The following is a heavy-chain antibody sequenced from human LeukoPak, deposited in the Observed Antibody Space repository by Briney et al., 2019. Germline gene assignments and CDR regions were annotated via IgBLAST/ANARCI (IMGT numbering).Heavy chain of an antibody. CDR2: ISSISGSL. CDR1: GFAFSSFS. CDR3: AKEPPGQLRVGDY. D-gene: IGHD4-23*01. J-gene: IGHJ4*01. V-gene: IGHV3-48*01. Sequence: GRSLRLSCAASGFAFSSFSMNWVRQAPGKGLEWVSYISSISGSLYYADSVRGRFTISRDNAKNSLYLQMNSLRVEDTAVYYCAKEPPGQLRVGDYWGQGTLVTVSS.